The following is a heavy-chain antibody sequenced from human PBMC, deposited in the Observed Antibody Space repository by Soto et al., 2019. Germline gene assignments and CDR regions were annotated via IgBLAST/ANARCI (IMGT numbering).Heavy chain of an antibody. D-gene: IGHD3-22*01. Sequence: GASVKVSCKASGGTFSSYAISWVRQAPGQGLEWMGGIIPIFGTANYAQKFQGRVTITADKSTSTAYMELSSLRSEDTAVYYCVEYNYYDSSGYYPDPFDIWGQGTMVTVSS. CDR2: IIPIFGTA. CDR3: VEYNYYDSSGYYPDPFDI. J-gene: IGHJ3*02. CDR1: GGTFSSYA. V-gene: IGHV1-69*06.